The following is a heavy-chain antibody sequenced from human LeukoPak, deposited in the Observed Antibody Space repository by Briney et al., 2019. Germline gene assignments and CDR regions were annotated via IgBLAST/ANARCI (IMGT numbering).Heavy chain of an antibody. D-gene: IGHD6-19*01. J-gene: IGHJ2*01. CDR1: GGSISSYY. CDR3: ARLDIAVAPPSWYFDL. Sequence: SETLSLTCTVSGGSISSYYWSWIRQPPGKGLEWIGYIYYSGSTNYNPSLKSRVTISVDTSKNQFSLKLSSVTAADTAVYYCARLDIAVAPPSWYFDLWGRGTLVTVSS. CDR2: IYYSGST. V-gene: IGHV4-59*08.